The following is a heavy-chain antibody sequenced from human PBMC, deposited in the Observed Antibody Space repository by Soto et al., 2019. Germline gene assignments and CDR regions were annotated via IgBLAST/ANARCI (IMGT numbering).Heavy chain of an antibody. D-gene: IGHD2-15*01. CDR1: GRSFSGYY. V-gene: IGHV4-34*01. Sequence: SETLSLTCAVYGRSFSGYYWSWIRQPPGKGLEWIGEINHSGSTNYNPSLKSRVTISVDTSKNQFSLKLSSVTAADTAVYYCARVIVVVVAATQMWWFDPWGQGTLVTVSS. CDR3: ARVIVVVVAATQMWWFDP. CDR2: INHSGST. J-gene: IGHJ5*02.